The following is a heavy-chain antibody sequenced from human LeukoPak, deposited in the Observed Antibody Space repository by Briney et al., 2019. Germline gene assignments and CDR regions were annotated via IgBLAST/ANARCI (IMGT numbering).Heavy chain of an antibody. V-gene: IGHV4-34*01. CDR1: GGSFSPYY. D-gene: IGHD2-21*02. CDR2: INHSGST. CDR3: ARGGFYCGGDCYVDY. Sequence: SETLSLTCAVYGGSFSPYYWSWIRQPPGRGLEWIGEINHSGSTNYNPSLKSRVTISVDTSKNQFSLRLSSVTAADTAVYYCARGGFYCGGDCYVDYWGQGTLVTVSS. J-gene: IGHJ4*02.